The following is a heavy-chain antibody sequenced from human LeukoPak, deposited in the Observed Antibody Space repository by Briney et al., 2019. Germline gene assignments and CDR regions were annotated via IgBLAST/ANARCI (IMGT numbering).Heavy chain of an antibody. Sequence: SETLSLTCTVSGGSISSYYWSWIRQPAGKGLEWIGRIYTGGSTNYNASLKSRVTISGDTSKNQFSLRLSTVTAADTAVYYCARERWLQFGDDAFDIWGQGTRVTVSS. CDR1: GGSISSYY. CDR3: ARERWLQFGDDAFDI. D-gene: IGHD5-24*01. CDR2: IYTGGST. J-gene: IGHJ3*02. V-gene: IGHV4-4*07.